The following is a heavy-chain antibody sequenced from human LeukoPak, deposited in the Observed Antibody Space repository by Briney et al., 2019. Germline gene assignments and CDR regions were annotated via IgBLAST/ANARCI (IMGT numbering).Heavy chain of an antibody. CDR2: ISGSGGST. CDR1: GFTFSSYA. D-gene: IGHD3-9*01. V-gene: IGHV3-23*01. CDR3: AKNVGYDILTGYYSYASDY. Sequence: GSLRLSCAASGFTFSSYAMSWVRQAPGKGLEWVSAISGSGGSTYYADSVKGRFTISRDNSKNTLYLQMNSLRAEDTAVYYCAKNVGYDILTGYYSYASDYWGQGTLVTVSS. J-gene: IGHJ4*02.